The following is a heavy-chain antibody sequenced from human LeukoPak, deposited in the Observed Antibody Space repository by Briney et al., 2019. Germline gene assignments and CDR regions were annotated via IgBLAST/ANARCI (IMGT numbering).Heavy chain of an antibody. CDR3: AKEAGYCSGGSCPYYFDY. CDR1: GFTFSSYG. J-gene: IGHJ4*02. D-gene: IGHD2-15*01. Sequence: PGRSLRLSCAASGFTFSSYGMHWVRQAPGKGLEWVAVIWYDGSNKYYADSVKGRFTISRDNSKNTLYLQMNSLRAEDTAVYYYAKEAGYCSGGSCPYYFDYWGQGTLVTVSS. V-gene: IGHV3-33*06. CDR2: IWYDGSNK.